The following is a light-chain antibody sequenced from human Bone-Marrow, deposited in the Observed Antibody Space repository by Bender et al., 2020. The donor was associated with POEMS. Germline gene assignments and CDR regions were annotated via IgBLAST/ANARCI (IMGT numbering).Light chain of an antibody. V-gene: IGLV2-11*01. CDR3: CSYAGSSSLYV. CDR1: SSDVGGYNY. Sequence: QSALTQPASVSGSPGQSITISCTGTSSDVGGYNYVSWYQHHPGKAPKLIIYDVFKRPSGVPDRFSGAKSGNTASLTISGLQADDEADYYCCSYAGSSSLYVFGTVTKVTVL. J-gene: IGLJ1*01. CDR2: DVF.